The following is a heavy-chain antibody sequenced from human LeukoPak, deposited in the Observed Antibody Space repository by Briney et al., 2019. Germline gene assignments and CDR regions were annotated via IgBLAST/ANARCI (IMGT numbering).Heavy chain of an antibody. D-gene: IGHD5-18*01. CDR1: GFTFSRYW. J-gene: IGHJ6*02. CDR3: AREVRVMDTAMDYYYYYYGMDV. V-gene: IGHV3-7*03. Sequence: PGGSLRLSCAASGFTFSRYWMSWVRQAPGKGLEWVANIKQDGSEKYYVDSVKGRFTISRDDAKNSLYLQMNSLRAEDTAVYYCAREVRVMDTAMDYYYYYYGMDVWGQGTTVTVS. CDR2: IKQDGSEK.